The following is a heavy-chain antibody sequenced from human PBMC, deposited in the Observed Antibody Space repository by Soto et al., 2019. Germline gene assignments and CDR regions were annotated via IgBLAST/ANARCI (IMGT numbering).Heavy chain of an antibody. CDR2: IIPIFGTA. D-gene: IGHD2-8*01. J-gene: IGHJ4*02. CDR3: ARVDCTNGVCYWGGGYFDY. Sequence: QVQLVQSGAEVKKPGSSVKVSCKASGGTFSSYAISWVRQAPGQGLEWMGGIIPIFGTANYAQKFQGRVTITADKYKSQAYKEVSSLRSEETGVYYCARVDCTNGVCYWGGGYFDYWGQGTLVTVSS. CDR1: GGTFSSYA. V-gene: IGHV1-69*06.